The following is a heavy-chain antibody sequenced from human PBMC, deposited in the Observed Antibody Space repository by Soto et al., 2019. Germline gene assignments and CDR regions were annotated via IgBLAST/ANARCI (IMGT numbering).Heavy chain of an antibody. J-gene: IGHJ5*02. CDR3: ARQGNVLRFLEWSQRGWFDP. CDR1: GYSFTSYW. D-gene: IGHD3-3*01. CDR2: IYPGDSDT. V-gene: IGHV5-51*01. Sequence: GESLKISCKGSGYSFTSYWIGWVRQMPGKGLEWMGIIYPGDSDTRYSPSFQGQVTISADKSISTAYLQWSSLKASDTAMHYCARQGNVLRFLEWSQRGWFDPWGQGTLVTVSS.